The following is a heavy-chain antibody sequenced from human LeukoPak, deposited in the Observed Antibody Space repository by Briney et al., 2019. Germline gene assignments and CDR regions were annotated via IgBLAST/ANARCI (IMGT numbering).Heavy chain of an antibody. CDR2: INPNSGGT. J-gene: IGHJ3*02. V-gene: IGHV1-2*02. CDR1: GYTFTGYY. Sequence: GASVKVSCKASGYTFTGYYMHWVRLAPGQGLEWMGWINPNSGGTNYAQKFQGRVTMTRDTSISTAYMELSKLRSDDTAVYYCARAAYSYGDAFDIWGQGTMVTVSS. CDR3: ARAAYSYGDAFDI. D-gene: IGHD5-18*01.